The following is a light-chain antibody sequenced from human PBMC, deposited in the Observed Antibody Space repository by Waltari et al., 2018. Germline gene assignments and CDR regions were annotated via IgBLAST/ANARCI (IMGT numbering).Light chain of an antibody. CDR1: GSGGS. CDR2: EVS. J-gene: IGLJ1*01. CDR3: SSDAVSNNFYD. V-gene: IGLV2-8*01. Sequence: QSALTQPPSASGSPGQSVTISCTGTGSGGSVSWYQQLPGKAPKLLIYEVSKRPSGVPDRLSGSKSGNTASLTVSGLQAEDEGDYYCSSDAVSNNFYDFGSGTKVTVL.